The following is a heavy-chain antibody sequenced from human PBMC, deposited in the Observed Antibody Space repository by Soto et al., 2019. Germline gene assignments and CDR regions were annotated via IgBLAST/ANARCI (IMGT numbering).Heavy chain of an antibody. V-gene: IGHV3-23*04. J-gene: IGHJ4*02. CDR3: AKDTAVSGTFVVTFDS. D-gene: IGHD6-19*01. Sequence: EVQLVESGGGLVQPGGSLRLSCAASGFTFRSYAMRWVRQAPGKGLEWVSSISGSGGSAFYVDSVKGRFTISRDNSKNPLQLQMNSLRADDTAIYYCAKDTAVSGTFVVTFDSWGQGSLVTVSS. CDR2: ISGSGGSA. CDR1: GFTFRSYA.